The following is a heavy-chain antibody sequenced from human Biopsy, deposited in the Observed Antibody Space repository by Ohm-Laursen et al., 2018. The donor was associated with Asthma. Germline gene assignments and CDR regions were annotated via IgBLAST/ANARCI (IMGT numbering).Heavy chain of an antibody. J-gene: IGHJ5*02. CDR1: GRSISSGDYY. CDR3: ARDLSFYDSSGYYRRWFDP. Sequence: LPPPPSGRSISSGDYYWSWIRQPPGKGLEWIGYIYYSGSTYYNPSLKSRVTISVDTPKNQFSLKLSSVTAADTAVYYCARDLSFYDSSGYYRRWFDPWGQGTLVTVSS. D-gene: IGHD3-22*01. V-gene: IGHV4-30-4*01. CDR2: IYYSGST.